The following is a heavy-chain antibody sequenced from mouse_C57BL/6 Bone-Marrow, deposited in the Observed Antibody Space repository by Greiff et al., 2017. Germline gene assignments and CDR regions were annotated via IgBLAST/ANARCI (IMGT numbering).Heavy chain of an antibody. V-gene: IGHV14-4*01. CDR3: TTASSGQYYYAMDY. D-gene: IGHD3-2*02. CDR2: IDPENGDT. Sequence: EVQLQQSGAELVRPGASVKLSCTASGFNIKDDYMHWVKQRPEQGLEWIGWIDPENGDTEYASKFQGQATITADTSSNTAYRQLSSLTSEDTAVYDCTTASSGQYYYAMDYWGQGTSVTVSS. CDR1: GFNIKDDY. J-gene: IGHJ4*01.